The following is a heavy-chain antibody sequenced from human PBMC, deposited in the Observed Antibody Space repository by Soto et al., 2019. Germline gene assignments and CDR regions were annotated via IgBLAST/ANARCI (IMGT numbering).Heavy chain of an antibody. V-gene: IGHV3-30-3*01. Sequence: QVQLVESGGGVVQPGRSLRLSCAASGFTFSNHAMHWVRQAPGKGLEWVAFIYYDGSTKYYADSVKGRFSISRDNSKNTLYLQMNSLRAEDTAVYYCARLAATAPGYGMDVWGQGTTVTVSS. CDR3: ARLAATAPGYGMDV. D-gene: IGHD6-13*01. CDR2: IYYDGSTK. J-gene: IGHJ6*02. CDR1: GFTFSNHA.